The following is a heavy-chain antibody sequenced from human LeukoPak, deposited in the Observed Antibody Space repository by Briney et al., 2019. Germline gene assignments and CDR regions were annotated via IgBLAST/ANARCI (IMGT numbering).Heavy chain of an antibody. V-gene: IGHV4-59*12. CDR1: GGSISSYY. Sequence: PSETLSLTCTVSGGSISSYYWSWIRQPPGKGLEWIGYIYHSGSTYYNPSLKSRVTISVDRSKNQFSLKLSSVTAADTAVYYCAREVVGATSEDAFDIWGQGTMVTVSS. CDR2: IYHSGST. J-gene: IGHJ3*02. D-gene: IGHD1-26*01. CDR3: AREVVGATSEDAFDI.